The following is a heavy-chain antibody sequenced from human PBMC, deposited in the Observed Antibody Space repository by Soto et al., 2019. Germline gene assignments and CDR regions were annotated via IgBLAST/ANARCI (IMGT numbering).Heavy chain of an antibody. CDR3: ARGRDGFSDY. Sequence: QVQLVESGGGVVQPGRSLRLSCAASGFTFSSYGMHWVRQAPGKGLEWVAVIWYDGSNKYYADSVKGRFTISRDNSKNTLYVQMNSLRAEDTAVYYCARGRDGFSDYWGQGTLVTVSS. CDR1: GFTFSSYG. V-gene: IGHV3-33*01. D-gene: IGHD5-12*01. CDR2: IWYDGSNK. J-gene: IGHJ4*02.